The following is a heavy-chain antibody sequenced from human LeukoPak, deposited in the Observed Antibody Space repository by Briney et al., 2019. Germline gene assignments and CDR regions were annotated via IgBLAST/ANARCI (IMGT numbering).Heavy chain of an antibody. D-gene: IGHD3-22*01. CDR3: ARWASSSARSFFEK. V-gene: IGHV3-23*01. Sequence: GGSLRLSCAASGFTFSSYAMSWVRQAPGKGLEWVSAISGSGGSTYYADSVKGRFTISRDNSKNTLYLQMNSLRTEDTAIYYCARWASSSARSFFEKWGQGTLVIVSS. CDR2: ISGSGGST. J-gene: IGHJ4*02. CDR1: GFTFSSYA.